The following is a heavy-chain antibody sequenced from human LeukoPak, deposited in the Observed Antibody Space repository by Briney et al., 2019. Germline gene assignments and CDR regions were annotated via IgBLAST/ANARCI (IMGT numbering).Heavy chain of an antibody. CDR3: ARGGGSSSWYDYGMDV. V-gene: IGHV1-18*01. D-gene: IGHD6-13*01. J-gene: IGHJ6*02. CDR1: GYTFTSYG. Sequence: ASVKVSCKASGYTFTSYGISWVRQAPGQGLEWMGWISAYNGNTNYAQKLQGRVTMTTDTSTSTAYMELRSLRSEGTAVYYCARGGGSSSWYDYGMDVWGQGTTVTVSS. CDR2: ISAYNGNT.